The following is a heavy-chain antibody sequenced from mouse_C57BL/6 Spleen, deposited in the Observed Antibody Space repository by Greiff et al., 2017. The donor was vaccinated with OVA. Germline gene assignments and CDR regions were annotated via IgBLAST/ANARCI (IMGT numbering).Heavy chain of an antibody. CDR3: ARGYDGYYYAMDY. D-gene: IGHD2-3*01. CDR1: GYSITSGYY. Sequence: EVQLVESGPGLVKPSQSLSLTCSVTGYSITSGYYWNWIRQFPGNKLEWMGYISYDGSNNYNPSLKNRISIPRDTSKNQFFLKLNSVTTEDTATYYCARGYDGYYYAMDYWGQGTSVTVSS. CDR2: ISYDGSN. V-gene: IGHV3-6*01. J-gene: IGHJ4*01.